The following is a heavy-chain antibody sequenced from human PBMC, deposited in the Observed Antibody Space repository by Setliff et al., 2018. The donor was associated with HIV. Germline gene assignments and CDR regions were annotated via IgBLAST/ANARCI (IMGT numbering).Heavy chain of an antibody. V-gene: IGHV4-61*01. CDR2: FFHTGGI. CDR1: SVSVSPDSYN. CDR3: GRGWFDP. J-gene: IGHJ5*02. Sequence: PSETLSLTCTAPSVSVSPDSYNWNWIRQTPGKGLEWIGTFFHTGGITYNPSLRSRVTMSADTAESLLSLRLILVTAADTGVYYCGRGWFDPWGQGTLVTV. D-gene: IGHD3-10*01.